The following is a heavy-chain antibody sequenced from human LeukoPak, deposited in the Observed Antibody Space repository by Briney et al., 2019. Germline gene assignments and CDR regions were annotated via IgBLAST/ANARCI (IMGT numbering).Heavy chain of an antibody. D-gene: IGHD6-13*01. CDR2: IYYSGST. Sequence: SETLSLTCTVSGGSISSSSYYWGWIRQPPGKGLEWIGSIYYSGSTYYNPSLKSRVTISVDTSKNQFSLKLSSVTAADTAVYYCASERKADSSWGNHDAFEIWGQGTMVTVSS. V-gene: IGHV4-39*07. J-gene: IGHJ3*02. CDR3: ASERKADSSWGNHDAFEI. CDR1: GGSISSSSYY.